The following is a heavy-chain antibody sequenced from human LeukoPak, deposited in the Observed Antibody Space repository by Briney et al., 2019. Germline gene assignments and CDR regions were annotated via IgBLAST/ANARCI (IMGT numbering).Heavy chain of an antibody. CDR3: AKGGAAADNYWYFDL. CDR1: GFTFDDYG. D-gene: IGHD6-13*01. J-gene: IGHJ2*01. Sequence: GRSLRLSCAASGFTFDDYGTHWVRQAPGKGLEWVSGISWNRGSIGYADSVKGRFTISRDTAKNSLYLQMNSLRPEDTALYYCAKGGAAADNYWYFDLWGRGTLVTVSS. CDR2: ISWNRGSI. V-gene: IGHV3-9*01.